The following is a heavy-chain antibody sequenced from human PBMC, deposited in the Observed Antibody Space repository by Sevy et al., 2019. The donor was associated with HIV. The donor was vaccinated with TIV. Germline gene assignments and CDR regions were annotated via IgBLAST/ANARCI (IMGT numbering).Heavy chain of an antibody. CDR3: ARHHWNIVVVPAAIXGXXXX. V-gene: IGHV4-39*01. CDR1: GGSISSSSYY. J-gene: IGHJ5*02. D-gene: IGHD2-2*02. Sequence: SETLSLTCTVSGGSISSSSYYWGWIRQPPGKGLEWIGSIYYSGSTYYNPSLKSRVTISVDTSKNQFSLKLSSVTAADXAVYYCARHHWNIVVVPAAIXGXXXXXGQGTLVTVSS. CDR2: IYYSGST.